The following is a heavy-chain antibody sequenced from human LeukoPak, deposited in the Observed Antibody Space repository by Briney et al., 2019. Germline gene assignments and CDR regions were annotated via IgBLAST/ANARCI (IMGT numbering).Heavy chain of an antibody. V-gene: IGHV1-69*13. CDR2: IIPIFGTA. CDR3: AREATIFGVAVWGHNWFDP. Sequence: RASVKVSCKASGGTFSSYAISWVRQAPGQGLEWMGGIIPIFGTANYAQKFQGRVTITADESTSTAYMELSSLRSEDTAVYYCAREATIFGVAVWGHNWFDPWGQGTLVTVSS. D-gene: IGHD3-3*01. J-gene: IGHJ5*02. CDR1: GGTFSSYA.